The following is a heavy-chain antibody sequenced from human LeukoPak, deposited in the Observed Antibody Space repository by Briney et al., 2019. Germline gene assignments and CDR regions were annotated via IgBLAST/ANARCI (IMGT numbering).Heavy chain of an antibody. V-gene: IGHV4-34*01. Sequence: ASETLSLTCAVYGGSFSGYYWSWIRQPPGKGLEWIGEINHSGSTNYNPSLKSRVTISVDTSKNQFSLKLSSVTAADTAVYYWARGLGVVVPAARVGFDPWGQGTLVTVSS. CDR3: ARGLGVVVPAARVGFDP. CDR1: GGSFSGYY. CDR2: INHSGST. J-gene: IGHJ5*02. D-gene: IGHD2-2*01.